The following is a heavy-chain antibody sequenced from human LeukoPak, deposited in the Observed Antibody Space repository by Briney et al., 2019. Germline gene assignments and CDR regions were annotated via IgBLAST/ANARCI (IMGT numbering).Heavy chain of an antibody. CDR2: INPNSGGT. D-gene: IGHD1-20*01. J-gene: IGHJ4*02. CDR1: GYTFTGYY. Sequence: ASVKVSCKASGYTFTGYYMHWVRQAPGQGLEWMGWINPNSGGTNYAQKFQGRVTMTRDTSISTAYMALSRLRSDDTAVCYCARGQEKLTGPDYWGQGTLVTVSS. CDR3: ARGQEKLTGPDY. V-gene: IGHV1-2*02.